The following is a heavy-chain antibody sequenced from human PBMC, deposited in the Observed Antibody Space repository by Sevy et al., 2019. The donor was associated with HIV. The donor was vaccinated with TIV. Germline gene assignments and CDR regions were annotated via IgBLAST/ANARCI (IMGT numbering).Heavy chain of an antibody. CDR1: GGSISSYY. V-gene: IGHV4-59*13. CDR2: IYYSGST. Sequence: SETLSLTCTVSGGSISSYYWSWIRQPPGKGLEWIGYIYYSGSTNYNPSLKSRVTISVDTSKNQFSLKLSSVTAADTAVYYCARGSPTMVRGVMTKLPYYYYGMDVWGQGTTVTVSS. CDR3: ARGSPTMVRGVMTKLPYYYYGMDV. D-gene: IGHD3-10*01. J-gene: IGHJ6*02.